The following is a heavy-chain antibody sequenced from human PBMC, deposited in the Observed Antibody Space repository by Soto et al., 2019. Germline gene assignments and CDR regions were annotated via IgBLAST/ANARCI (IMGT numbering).Heavy chain of an antibody. Sequence: PLETLSLTCAVYGGSFSGYYWSWIRQPPGKGLEWSGEINHSGSTNYNPSLKRRVTISVDTSKNQFSLKLSSVTAADTAVYYCARGGAVAGHDAFDIWGQGTMVTVSS. V-gene: IGHV4-34*01. J-gene: IGHJ3*02. CDR1: GGSFSGYY. D-gene: IGHD6-19*01. CDR3: ARGGAVAGHDAFDI. CDR2: INHSGST.